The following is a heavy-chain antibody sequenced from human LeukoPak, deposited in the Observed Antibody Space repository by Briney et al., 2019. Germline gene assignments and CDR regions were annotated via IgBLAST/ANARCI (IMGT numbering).Heavy chain of an antibody. D-gene: IGHD3-16*02. V-gene: IGHV1-2*02. CDR2: MNPNSGGT. CDR3: ARDKLGLGELSLYDQ. J-gene: IGHJ5*02. CDR1: GYTLTGYY. Sequence: ASVKVSCKASGYTLTGYYMHWVRQAPGKGLEWMGWMNPNSGGTKYAQKFQGRVTMTRDTSISTAYMELSRLRSDDTAMYYCARDKLGLGELSLYDQWGQGTLVTVFS.